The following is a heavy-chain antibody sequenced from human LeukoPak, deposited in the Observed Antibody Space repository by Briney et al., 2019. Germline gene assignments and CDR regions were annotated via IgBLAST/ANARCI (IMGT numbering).Heavy chain of an antibody. D-gene: IGHD6-19*01. J-gene: IGHJ2*01. CDR1: GDSVSSNSAA. CDR2: TYYRSKWYN. V-gene: IGHV6-1*01. CDR3: ARDHGIAVPNNWYFDL. Sequence: SQTLSLTCAISGDSVSSNSAAWNWIRQSPSRGLEWLGRTYYRSKWYNDYAVSVKSRITINPDTSKNQFSLQLNSVTPEDTAVYYCARDHGIAVPNNWYFDLWGRGTLVTVSS.